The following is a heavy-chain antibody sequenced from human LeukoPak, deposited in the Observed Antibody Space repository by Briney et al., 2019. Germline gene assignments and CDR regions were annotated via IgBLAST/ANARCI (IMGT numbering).Heavy chain of an antibody. D-gene: IGHD4-17*01. CDR2: IRSKANSYAT. CDR1: GFTFSGSA. V-gene: IGHV3-73*01. CDR3: TRPMTTVTTGWFDP. Sequence: GGSLRLSCAASGFTFSGSAMHWVRQASGKGLERVGRIRSKANSYATAYAASVKGRFTISRDDSKNTAYLQMNSLKTEDTAVYYCTRPMTTVTTGWFDPWGQGTLVTVSS. J-gene: IGHJ5*02.